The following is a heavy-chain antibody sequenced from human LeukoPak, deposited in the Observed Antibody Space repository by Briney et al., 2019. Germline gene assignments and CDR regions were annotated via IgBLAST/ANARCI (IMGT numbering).Heavy chain of an antibody. V-gene: IGHV1-69*04. CDR1: GGTFSSYA. Sequence: SVKVSCKASGGTFSSYAISWVRQAPGQGLEWMGRIIPILGIANYAQKLQGRVTITEDKSTSTAYMELSSLRSEDTAVYYCARDGRDGYNYDYWGQGTLVTVSS. CDR2: IIPILGIA. CDR3: ARDGRDGYNYDY. J-gene: IGHJ4*02. D-gene: IGHD5-24*01.